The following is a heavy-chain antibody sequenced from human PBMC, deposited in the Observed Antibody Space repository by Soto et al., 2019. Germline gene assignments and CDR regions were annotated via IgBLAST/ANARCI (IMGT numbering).Heavy chain of an antibody. J-gene: IGHJ4*02. V-gene: IGHV1-69*13. CDR1: GGTFSSYA. D-gene: IGHD2-21*02. Sequence: SVKVSCKASGGTFSSYAISWVRQAPGQGLEWMGGIIPIFGTANYAQKFQGRVTITADESTSTAYMELSSLRSEDTAVYYCACRAYCGGDRSADFDYWGQGTLVTVSS. CDR2: IIPIFGTA. CDR3: ACRAYCGGDRSADFDY.